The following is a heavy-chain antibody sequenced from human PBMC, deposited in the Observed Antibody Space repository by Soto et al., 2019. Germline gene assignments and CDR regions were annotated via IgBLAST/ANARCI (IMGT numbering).Heavy chain of an antibody. CDR1: GGSISSYY. Sequence: SETLSLTCTVSGGSISSYYWSWIRQPPGKGLEWIGYIYYSGSTNYNPSLKSRVTISVDTSKNQFSLKLSSVTAADTAVYYCARVKVRYCSGGSCYGWFDPWGQGTLVTVSS. D-gene: IGHD2-15*01. V-gene: IGHV4-59*01. CDR2: IYYSGST. J-gene: IGHJ5*02. CDR3: ARVKVRYCSGGSCYGWFDP.